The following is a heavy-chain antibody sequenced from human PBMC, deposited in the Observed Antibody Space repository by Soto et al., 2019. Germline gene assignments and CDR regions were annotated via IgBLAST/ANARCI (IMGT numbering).Heavy chain of an antibody. CDR3: ATGVVVPAAMYAFDI. CDR2: ISAYNGNT. V-gene: IGHV1-18*01. J-gene: IGHJ3*02. CDR1: GGTFSSYA. Sequence: ASVKVSCKASGGTFSSYAISWVRQAPGQGLEWMGWISAYNGNTNYAQKLQGRVTMTTDASTSTAYMELRSLRSDDTAVYYCATGVVVPAAMYAFDIWGQGTMVTVSS. D-gene: IGHD2-2*01.